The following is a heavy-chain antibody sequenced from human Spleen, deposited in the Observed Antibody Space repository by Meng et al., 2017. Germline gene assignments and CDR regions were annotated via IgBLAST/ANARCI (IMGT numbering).Heavy chain of an antibody. CDR3: ARDGTIARVSLPGERFPWRIFDY. CDR1: GFTFSSYG. D-gene: IGHD1-1*01. Sequence: GESLKISCAASGFTFSSYGMHWVRQAPGKGLEWVAVIWYDGSNKYYADSVKGRFTISRDNSKNTLYLQMNSLRAEDTAVYYCARDGTIARVSLPGERFPWRIFDYWGQGTLVTVSS. V-gene: IGHV3-33*01. J-gene: IGHJ4*02. CDR2: IWYDGSNK.